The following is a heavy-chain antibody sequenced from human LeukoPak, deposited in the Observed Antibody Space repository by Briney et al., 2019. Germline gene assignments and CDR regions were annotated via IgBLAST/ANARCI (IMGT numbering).Heavy chain of an antibody. Sequence: ASVKVSCKASGYTFTGYYMHWVRQAPGQGLEWMGRINPNSGGTNYAQKFQGRVTMSRDTLISTAYMELSRLRSDDTAVYYCARAYDSSGYYYAYWGQGTLVTVSS. V-gene: IGHV1-2*06. CDR2: INPNSGGT. J-gene: IGHJ4*02. CDR1: GYTFTGYY. D-gene: IGHD3-22*01. CDR3: ARAYDSSGYYYAY.